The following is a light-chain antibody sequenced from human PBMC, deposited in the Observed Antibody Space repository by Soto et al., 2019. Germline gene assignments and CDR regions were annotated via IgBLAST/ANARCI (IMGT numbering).Light chain of an antibody. CDR3: QQRSNWPQT. V-gene: IGKV3-15*01. CDR1: QSVSSN. Sequence: ETGMSQSPSTLSVTPGERATLSCRASQSVSSNLAWYQQKPGQAPRLLIYGASTRATGIPARFSGSGSGTEFTLTISSLQSEDFAVYYCQQRSNWPQTFGQGTKVDIK. CDR2: GAS. J-gene: IGKJ1*01.